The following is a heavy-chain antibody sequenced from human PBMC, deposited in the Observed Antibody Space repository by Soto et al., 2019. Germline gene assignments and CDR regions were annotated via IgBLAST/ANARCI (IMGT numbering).Heavy chain of an antibody. J-gene: IGHJ4*02. Sequence: SETLSLTCVVSGGSLSSYYWSWIRQPPGKGLEWIGYIYYSGSTNYNPSLKSRVTISVDTSKNQFSLKLSSVTAADTAVYYCARTWGSTNDYCARGTLVTVSS. V-gene: IGHV4-59*01. CDR1: GGSLSSYY. CDR2: IYYSGST. CDR3: ARTWGSTNDY. D-gene: IGHD3-16*01.